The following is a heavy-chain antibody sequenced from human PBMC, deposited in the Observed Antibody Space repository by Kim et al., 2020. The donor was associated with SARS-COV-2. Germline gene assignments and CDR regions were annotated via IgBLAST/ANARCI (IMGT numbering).Heavy chain of an antibody. J-gene: IGHJ6*02. CDR1: GYTFTSYG. CDR3: AREYYDYVWGGPPYYYYGMDV. V-gene: IGHV1-18*04. Sequence: ASVKVSCKASGYTFTSYGISWVRQAPGQGLEWMGWISAYNGNTNYAQKLQGRVTMTTDTSTSTAYMELRSLRSDDTAVYYCAREYYDYVWGGPPYYYYGMDVWGQGTTVTVSS. D-gene: IGHD3-16*01. CDR2: ISAYNGNT.